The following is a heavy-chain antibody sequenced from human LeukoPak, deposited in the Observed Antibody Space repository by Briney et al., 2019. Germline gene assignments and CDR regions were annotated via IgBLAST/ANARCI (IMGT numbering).Heavy chain of an antibody. J-gene: IGHJ4*01. CDR2: ILYDGSNK. CDR1: GFTFSTHA. CDR3: ARIPYGSGTYTDY. D-gene: IGHD3-10*01. Sequence: GGSLRLSCAASGFTFSTHAMHWVGQAPGKGLEWVALILYDGSNKHYADSVKGRFTISRDNSKNTLYLQMNSLRAEDTAVYYCARIPYGSGTYTDYWGQRSLATVSS. V-gene: IGHV3-30-3*01.